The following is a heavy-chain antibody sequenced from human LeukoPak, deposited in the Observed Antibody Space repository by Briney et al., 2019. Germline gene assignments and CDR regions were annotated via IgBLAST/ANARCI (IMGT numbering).Heavy chain of an antibody. CDR1: GGSISSYY. CDR2: IYYSGST. CDR3: ASQYGDYVGDYYFDY. Sequence: SETLSLTCTVSGGSISSYYWSWIRQPPGKGLEWIGYIYYSGSTNYNPPLKSRVTISVDTSKNQFSLKLSSVTAADTAVYYCASQYGDYVGDYYFDYWGQGTLVTVSS. V-gene: IGHV4-59*01. D-gene: IGHD4-17*01. J-gene: IGHJ4*02.